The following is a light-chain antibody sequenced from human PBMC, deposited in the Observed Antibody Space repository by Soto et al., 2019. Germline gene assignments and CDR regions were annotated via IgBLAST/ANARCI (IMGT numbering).Light chain of an antibody. Sequence: QSVLTQPPSVSGAPGQRVTISCTGRSSNIGAHYDVHWYQQLPGTAPKLLIYGNSNRPSGVPDRFSGSKSGTSASLAITGLQAEDEADYYGQSYDSGLSAWVFGGGTQLTVL. CDR3: QSYDSGLSAWV. CDR2: GNS. CDR1: SSNIGAHYD. J-gene: IGLJ3*02. V-gene: IGLV1-40*01.